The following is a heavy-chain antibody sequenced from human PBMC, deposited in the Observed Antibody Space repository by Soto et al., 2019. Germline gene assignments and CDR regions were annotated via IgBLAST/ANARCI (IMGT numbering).Heavy chain of an antibody. Sequence: EVQLVESGGGLIQPGGSLRLSCAASGFNVSNNYMNWVRQAPGKGLEWVSVIFADGTTYYADSVKGRFTVSRDNSNNTLYLQMNSLRDDDTAVYYCARDWGGNTVSYCYFDLWGRGTLVAVSS. V-gene: IGHV3-53*01. CDR3: ARDWGGNTVSYCYFDL. J-gene: IGHJ2*01. CDR2: IFADGTT. CDR1: GFNVSNNY. D-gene: IGHD3-16*01.